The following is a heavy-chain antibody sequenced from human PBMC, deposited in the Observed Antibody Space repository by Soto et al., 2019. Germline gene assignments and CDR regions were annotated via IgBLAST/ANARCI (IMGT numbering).Heavy chain of an antibody. CDR1: GFTFSSYA. D-gene: IGHD6-19*01. CDR3: AKDADSCGWYSDY. V-gene: IGHV3-23*01. J-gene: IGHJ4*02. CDR2: ISGSGGST. Sequence: EVQLLESGGGLVQPGGSLRLSCAASGFTFSSYAMSWVRQAPGKGMEWVSAISGSGGSTYYADSVKGRFTISRDNSKNTLYLQMNILRAEDTAVYYCAKDADSCGWYSDYWGQGTLVIVSS.